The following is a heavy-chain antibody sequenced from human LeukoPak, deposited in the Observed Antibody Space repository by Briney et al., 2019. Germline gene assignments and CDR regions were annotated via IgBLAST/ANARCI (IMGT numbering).Heavy chain of an antibody. CDR3: ARDNELDL. V-gene: IGHV3-23*01. CDR1: GFTFNDYA. CDR2: ISASAAMT. J-gene: IGHJ2*01. Sequence: GGSLRLSCAASGFTFNDYAMTWVRQAPGKGLEWVSSISASAAMTYYADSVKGRFTISSDISKNTLYLQMNSLRAEDTAVYYCARDNELDLWGRGTLVTVSS. D-gene: IGHD2-8*01.